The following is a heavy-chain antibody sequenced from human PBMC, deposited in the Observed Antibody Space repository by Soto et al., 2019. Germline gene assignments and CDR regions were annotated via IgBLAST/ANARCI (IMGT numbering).Heavy chain of an antibody. CDR2: ISYDGHTQ. V-gene: IGHV3-30*18. Sequence: GGSLRLSCATSQFTFRSYGMHWVRQAPGKGLQWVAHISYDGHTQDLADSVKGRFTVSRDNSKNTLYLQMSSLRIEDTAVYYCAKERPDGYYDFWSGYYMDGMDVWGQGTTVTVSS. J-gene: IGHJ6*02. CDR3: AKERPDGYYDFWSGYYMDGMDV. D-gene: IGHD3-3*01. CDR1: QFTFRSYG.